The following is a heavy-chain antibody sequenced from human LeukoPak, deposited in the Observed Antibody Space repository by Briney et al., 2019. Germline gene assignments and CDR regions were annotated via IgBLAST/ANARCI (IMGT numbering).Heavy chain of an antibody. CDR1: GFTFDDYT. CDR3: AKDMSGDYEPYYFDY. CDR2: ISWDGGST. D-gene: IGHD4-17*01. V-gene: IGHV3-43*01. Sequence: PGGSLRLSCTASGFTFDDYTMHWVRQAPGKGLEWVSLISWDGGSTYYADSVKGRFTISRGNSKNSLYLQMNSLRTEDTALYYCAKDMSGDYEPYYFDYWGQGTLVTVSS. J-gene: IGHJ4*02.